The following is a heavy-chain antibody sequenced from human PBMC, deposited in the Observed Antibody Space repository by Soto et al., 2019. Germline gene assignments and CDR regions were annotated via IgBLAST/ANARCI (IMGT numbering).Heavy chain of an antibody. D-gene: IGHD3-16*02. Sequence: SETLSLTCAVYGGSFSGYYLSWIRQPPGKGLEWIGEINHSGSTNYNPSLKSRVTISVDTSKNQFSLKLSSATAADTAVYYCARGKLSDYVWGSYRYHFDYWGQGTVVTVSS. CDR1: GGSFSGYY. CDR2: INHSGST. CDR3: ARGKLSDYVWGSYRYHFDY. J-gene: IGHJ4*02. V-gene: IGHV4-34*01.